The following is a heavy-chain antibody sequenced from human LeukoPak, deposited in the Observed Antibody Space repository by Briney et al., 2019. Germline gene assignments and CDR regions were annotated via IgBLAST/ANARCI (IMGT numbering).Heavy chain of an antibody. V-gene: IGHV4-34*01. Sequence: PSETLSLTCAVYGGSFSGYYWSWIRQPPGKGLEWIGEINHSGSTNYNPSLKSRVAISVDTSKNQFSLKLSSVTAADTAVYYCARGRYCSSTSCYDDYWGRGTLVTVSS. D-gene: IGHD2-2*01. CDR3: ARGRYCSSTSCYDDY. J-gene: IGHJ4*02. CDR1: GGSFSGYY. CDR2: INHSGST.